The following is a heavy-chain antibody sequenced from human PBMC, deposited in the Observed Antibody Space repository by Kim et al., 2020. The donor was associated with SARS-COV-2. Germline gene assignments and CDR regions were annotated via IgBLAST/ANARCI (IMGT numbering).Heavy chain of an antibody. V-gene: IGHV1-46*01. CDR3: ARDGLRSDYDSSGYLLSLDAFDI. Sequence: ASVKVSCKASGYTFTSYYMHWVRQAPGQGLEWMGIINPSGGSTSYAQKFQGRVTMTRDTSTSTVYMELSSLRSEDTAVYYCARDGLRSDYDSSGYLLSLDAFDIWGQGTMVTVSS. CDR2: INPSGGST. CDR1: GYTFTSYY. J-gene: IGHJ3*02. D-gene: IGHD3-22*01.